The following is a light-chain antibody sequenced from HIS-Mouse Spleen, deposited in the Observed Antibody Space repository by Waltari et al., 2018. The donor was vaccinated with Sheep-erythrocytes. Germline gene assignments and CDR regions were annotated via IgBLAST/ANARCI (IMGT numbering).Light chain of an antibody. V-gene: IGLV3-1*01. CDR3: QAWDSSTAWNVV. CDR2: QDS. J-gene: IGLJ2*01. Sequence: SYELTQPPSVSVSPGQTASITCSGDKLGDKYACWYQQKPGQSPVLVIYQDSKRPSGIPERFSGSNSGNPATLTISGTQAMDEADYYCQAWDSSTAWNVVFGGGTKLTVL. CDR1: KLGDKY.